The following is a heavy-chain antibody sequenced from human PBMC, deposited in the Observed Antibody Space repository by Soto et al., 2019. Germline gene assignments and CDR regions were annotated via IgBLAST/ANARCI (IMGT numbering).Heavy chain of an antibody. CDR2: IYYSGST. CDR1: GGSVSSGSYY. V-gene: IGHV4-61*01. Sequence: SETLSLTCTVSGGSVSSGSYYWSWIRQPPGKGLEWIGYIYYSGSTNYNPSLKSRVTISVDTSKNQFSLKLSSVTAADTAVYYCARGSLPGYDFWSGYYSYYYYYGMDVWGQGTTVTVSS. CDR3: ARGSLPGYDFWSGYYSYYYYYGMDV. D-gene: IGHD3-3*01. J-gene: IGHJ6*02.